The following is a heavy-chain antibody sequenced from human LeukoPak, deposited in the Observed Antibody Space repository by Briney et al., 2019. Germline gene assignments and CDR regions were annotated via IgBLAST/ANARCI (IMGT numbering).Heavy chain of an antibody. CDR2: IYSGGST. V-gene: IGHV3-53*01. CDR3: ARVKGVVIATTIDYYYYMDV. CDR1: GFTVSSNY. J-gene: IGHJ6*03. D-gene: IGHD2-2*01. Sequence: GGSLRLSCAASGFTVSSNYMSWVRQAPGKGLEWVSVIYSGGSTYYADSVKGRFTISRDNAKNTLYLEMNSLRAEDAAVYYCARVKGVVIATTIDYYYYMDVWGKGTTVTVSS.